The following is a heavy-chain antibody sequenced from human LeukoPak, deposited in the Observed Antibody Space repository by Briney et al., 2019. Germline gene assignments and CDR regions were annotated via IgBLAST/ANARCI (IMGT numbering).Heavy chain of an antibody. Sequence: SETLSLTCSVSGGSISTYYWSWIRQPPGKGLEWMGYVYYSGSTIYNPSLKSRVTISVDTSKNQFSLKLRSVTAADTAVYYCARHGKRGYCSGGTCPFGNWGQGTLVTVSS. D-gene: IGHD2-15*01. CDR3: ARHGKRGYCSGGTCPFGN. CDR2: VYYSGST. V-gene: IGHV4-59*08. CDR1: GGSISTYY. J-gene: IGHJ4*02.